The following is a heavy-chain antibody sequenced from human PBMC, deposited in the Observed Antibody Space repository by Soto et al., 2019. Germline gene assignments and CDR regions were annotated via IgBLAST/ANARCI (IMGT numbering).Heavy chain of an antibody. Sequence: ASVKVSCKASGYIFTNKDVSWMRGSTGQGLEWMGWMNPGSGDTGYAQKFQGRVTMTRDISIATAYMELSSLRSDDTAIYYCARMATFGSLNWFDPWGQGPLVTVSS. J-gene: IGHJ5*02. V-gene: IGHV1-8*01. CDR2: MNPGSGDT. CDR3: ARMATFGSLNWFDP. D-gene: IGHD3-16*01. CDR1: GYIFTNKD.